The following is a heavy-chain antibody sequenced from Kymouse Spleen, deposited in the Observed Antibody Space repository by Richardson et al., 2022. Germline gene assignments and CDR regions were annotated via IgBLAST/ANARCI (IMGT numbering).Heavy chain of an antibody. Sequence: QVQLVESGGGVVQPGRSLRLSCAASGFTFSSYGMHWVRQAPGKGLEWVAVIWYDGSNKYYADSVKGRFTISRDNSKNTLYLQMNSLRAEDTAVYYCARGDWNYGGTRYYYGMDVWGQGTTVTVSS. CDR3: ARGDWNYGGTRYYYGMDV. CDR1: GFTFSSYG. J-gene: IGHJ6*02. V-gene: IGHV3-33*01. CDR2: IWYDGSNK. D-gene: IGHD1-7*01.